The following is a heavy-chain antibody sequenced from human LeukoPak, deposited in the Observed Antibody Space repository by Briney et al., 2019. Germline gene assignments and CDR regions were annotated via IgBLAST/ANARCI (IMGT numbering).Heavy chain of an antibody. CDR1: GFTFSNAW. V-gene: IGHV3-15*01. J-gene: IGHJ4*02. CDR2: IKSKTDGGTI. Sequence: GGSLRLSCAASGFTFSNAWMSWVRQAPGKGLEWVGRIKSKTDGGTIDYAAPVKGRFTISRDDSKNTLYLQMNSLKTEDTAVYYCTTYLRATDFDYWGQGTLVTVSS. CDR3: TTYLRATDFDY. D-gene: IGHD5-12*01.